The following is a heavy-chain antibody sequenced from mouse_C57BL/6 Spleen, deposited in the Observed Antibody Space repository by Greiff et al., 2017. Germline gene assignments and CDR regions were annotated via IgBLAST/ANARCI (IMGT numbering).Heavy chain of an antibody. D-gene: IGHD1-1*01. CDR1: GFNIKDYY. CDR2: IDPEDGET. V-gene: IGHV14-2*01. J-gene: IGHJ2*01. Sequence: EVQLQQSGAELVKPGASVKLSCTASGFNIKDYYMHWVKQRTEQGLEWIGRIDPEDGETNYAPKIQGKATITADTSSNTAYLQLSSLTSEDTAVYCWANSPMPTVVFDYWGQGTTLTVSS. CDR3: ANSPMPTVVFDY.